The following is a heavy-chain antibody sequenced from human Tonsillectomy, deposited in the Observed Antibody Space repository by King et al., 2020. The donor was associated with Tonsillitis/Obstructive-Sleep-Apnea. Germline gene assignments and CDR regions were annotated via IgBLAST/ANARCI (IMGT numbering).Heavy chain of an antibody. J-gene: IGHJ3*02. V-gene: IGHV4-59*01. CDR3: AREGNDAFDI. CDR2: NDYSGST. Sequence: VQLQESGPGLVKPSETLSLTCTVSGDSISSYYWSWIRQPPGKGLEWIGYNDYSGSTKYNPSLKSRVIISVDTSKNQFSLNLSSVTAADTAVYYCAREGNDAFDIWGQGTMVTVSS. D-gene: IGHD3-10*01. CDR1: GDSISSYY.